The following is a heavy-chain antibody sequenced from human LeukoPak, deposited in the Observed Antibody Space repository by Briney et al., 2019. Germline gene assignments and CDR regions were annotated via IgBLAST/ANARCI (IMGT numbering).Heavy chain of an antibody. Sequence: SETLSLTCTVSGASISSSTYYWGWIRQPPGKGLEWIGSIYYSGSTYYNPSLKSRVTISVDTSKNQFSLKLSSVTAADTAVYYCASVGYCSSTSCYRVYAFDIWGQGTMVTVSS. D-gene: IGHD2-2*02. J-gene: IGHJ3*02. CDR1: GASISSSTYY. CDR2: IYYSGST. V-gene: IGHV4-39*07. CDR3: ASVGYCSSTSCYRVYAFDI.